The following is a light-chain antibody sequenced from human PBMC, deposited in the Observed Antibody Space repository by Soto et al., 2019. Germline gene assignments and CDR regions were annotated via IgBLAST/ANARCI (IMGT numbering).Light chain of an antibody. CDR3: QQYNNWPLYT. CDR2: GAS. J-gene: IGKJ2*01. V-gene: IGKV3-15*01. CDR1: QSVSSTY. Sequence: EIVLTQSPGTLSLSPGERATLSCRASQSVSSTYLTWYQHKPGQAPRLLIYGASTRATGIPARFSGSGSGTEFTLTISSLQSEDFAVYYCQQYNNWPLYTFGQGTKLEIK.